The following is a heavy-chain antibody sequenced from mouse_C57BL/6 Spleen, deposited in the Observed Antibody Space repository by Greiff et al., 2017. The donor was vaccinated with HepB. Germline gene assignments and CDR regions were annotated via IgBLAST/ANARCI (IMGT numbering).Heavy chain of an antibody. CDR3: AKEGGTTLDY. CDR1: GYAFSSSW. V-gene: IGHV1-82*01. D-gene: IGHD3-3*01. J-gene: IGHJ2*01. Sequence: VKLVESGPELVKPGASVKISCKASGYAFSSSWMNWVKQRPGKGLEWIGRIYPGDGDTNYNGKFKGKATLTADKSSSTAYMQLSSLTSEDAAVYFCAKEGGTTLDYWGQGTTLTVSS. CDR2: IYPGDGDT.